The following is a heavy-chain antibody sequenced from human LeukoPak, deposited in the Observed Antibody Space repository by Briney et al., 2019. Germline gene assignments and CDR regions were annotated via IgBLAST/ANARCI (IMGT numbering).Heavy chain of an antibody. J-gene: IGHJ4*02. CDR3: ARRDSGSSPPPYYFDY. D-gene: IGHD1-26*01. CDR2: IYYSGST. Sequence: SETLSLTCTVSGGSISSSSYYWGWIRQPPGKGLEWIGSIYYSGSTYYNPSLKSRVTISVDTSKNQFSLKLSSVTAADTAVYYCARRDSGSSPPPYYFDYWGQGTLVTVSS. CDR1: GGSISSSSYY. V-gene: IGHV4-39*01.